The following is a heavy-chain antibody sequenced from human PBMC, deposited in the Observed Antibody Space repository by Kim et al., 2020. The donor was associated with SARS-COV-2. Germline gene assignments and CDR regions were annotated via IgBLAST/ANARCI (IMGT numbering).Heavy chain of an antibody. Sequence: SLKSRVTISVDTSKNQFSLKLSSVTAADTAVYYCARDRGYSYGYRAFDIWGQGTMVTVSS. V-gene: IGHV4-61*02. CDR3: ARDRGYSYGYRAFDI. J-gene: IGHJ3*02. D-gene: IGHD5-18*01.